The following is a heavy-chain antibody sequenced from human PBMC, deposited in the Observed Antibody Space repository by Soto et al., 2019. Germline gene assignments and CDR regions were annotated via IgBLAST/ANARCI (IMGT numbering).Heavy chain of an antibody. V-gene: IGHV1-69*01. J-gene: IGHJ4*02. CDR3: ARGIDAGWYSYYFDY. Sequence: SLKVSCKASGGTFGTYAFSWARQAPGQGLECMGGIIPPFRAANYAQKFQGRVTITADESTSTAYMELSSLRFEDTAVYYCARGIDAGWYSYYFDYWGQGTLVTVPQ. CDR1: GGTFGTYA. D-gene: IGHD6-19*01. CDR2: IIPPFRAA.